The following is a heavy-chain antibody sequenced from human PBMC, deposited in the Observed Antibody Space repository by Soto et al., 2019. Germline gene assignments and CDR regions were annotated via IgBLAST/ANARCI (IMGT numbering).Heavy chain of an antibody. CDR1: GGSISSGNYY. V-gene: IGHV4-30-4*01. J-gene: IGHJ4*02. D-gene: IGHD4-17*01. CDR2: ISYSGTT. Sequence: SETLSLTCTVSGGSISSGNYYWRWIRQPPGKGLEWIGFISYSGTTHYSASLRSRVSISVDTSKNQFSLDLSSVTAADTAVYYCATMGTPVTGLSYFDYWGQGTPVTVSS. CDR3: ATMGTPVTGLSYFDY.